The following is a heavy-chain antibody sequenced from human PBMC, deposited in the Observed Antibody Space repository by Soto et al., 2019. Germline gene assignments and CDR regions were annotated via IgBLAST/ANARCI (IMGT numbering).Heavy chain of an antibody. CDR1: GFSLSTSGVG. V-gene: IGHV2-5*02. CDR3: AHRRGAYYDILTGPRGFDP. J-gene: IGHJ5*02. D-gene: IGHD3-9*01. Sequence: SGPTLVNPTQTLTLTCTFSGFSLSTSGVGVAWVRQPPGQALEWLALIYWDDDKRYSPSLKSRLTITKDTSKNQVVLTMTNMDPVDTATYYCAHRRGAYYDILTGPRGFDPWGQGTLVTVSS. CDR2: IYWDDDK.